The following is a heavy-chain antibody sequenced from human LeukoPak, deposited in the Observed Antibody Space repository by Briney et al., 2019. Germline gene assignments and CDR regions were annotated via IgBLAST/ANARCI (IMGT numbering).Heavy chain of an antibody. CDR3: ARDGIAARRDGNYFDY. D-gene: IGHD6-6*01. Sequence: PGGSLRLSCAASGFTFSSYAMHWVRQAQGKGLEWVAVISYDGSNKYYADSVKGRFTISRDNSKNTLYLQMNSLRAEDTAVYYCARDGIAARRDGNYFDYWGQGTLVTVSS. CDR2: ISYDGSNK. V-gene: IGHV3-30*04. CDR1: GFTFSSYA. J-gene: IGHJ4*02.